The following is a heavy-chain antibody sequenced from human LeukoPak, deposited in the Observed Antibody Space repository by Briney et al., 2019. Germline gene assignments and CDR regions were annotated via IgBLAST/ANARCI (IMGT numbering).Heavy chain of an antibody. CDR3: ARRDSSGHNALDI. Sequence: GESLKISCQGSGYSFVSHWIGWVRQMPGKGLEWMGIIHPADSETKYSPSFQGRVTISVDTSITTAYLQWSSLKASDTAMYYCARRDSSGHNALDIWGQGTMVTVSS. V-gene: IGHV5-51*01. CDR1: GYSFVSHW. J-gene: IGHJ3*02. D-gene: IGHD3-22*01. CDR2: IHPADSET.